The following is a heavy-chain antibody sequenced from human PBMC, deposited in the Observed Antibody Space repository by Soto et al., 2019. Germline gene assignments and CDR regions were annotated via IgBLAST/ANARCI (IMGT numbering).Heavy chain of an antibody. CDR1: GGTFSTFG. Sequence: SVKVSCKASGGTFSTFGISWVRQAPGQGLEWMGGIIPFFGTAKYSQKFEDRISITADESTNTVYMDLRSLTSEDTAIYYCARSAPMDAGDKYYYDFWGQGALVTVS. J-gene: IGHJ4*02. V-gene: IGHV1-69*13. D-gene: IGHD3-16*01. CDR2: IIPFFGTA. CDR3: ARSAPMDAGDKYYYDF.